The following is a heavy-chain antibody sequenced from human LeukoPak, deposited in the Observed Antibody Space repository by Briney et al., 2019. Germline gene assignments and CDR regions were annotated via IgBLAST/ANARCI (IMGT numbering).Heavy chain of an antibody. Sequence: GGTLRLSCAASGFTFSSHWMSWVRQAPGKGLEWVANIKEDGSEKYYVDAVKGRFTISRDNAKTSLYLQMNSLRAEDTAVYYCARDLSGIAGYTYGRGIDYWGQGTLVTVSS. CDR3: ARDLSGIAGYTYGRGIDY. CDR1: GFTFSSHW. V-gene: IGHV3-7*01. J-gene: IGHJ4*02. CDR2: IKEDGSEK. D-gene: IGHD5-18*01.